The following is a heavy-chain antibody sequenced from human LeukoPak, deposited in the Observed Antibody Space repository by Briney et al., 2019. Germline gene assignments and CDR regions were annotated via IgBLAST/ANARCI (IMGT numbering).Heavy chain of an antibody. CDR3: MVRGVIIGFDY. J-gene: IGHJ4*02. CDR1: GGSITSGGYN. CDR2: IYYSGRT. Sequence: SETLSLTSTVSGGSITSGGYNWTWIRQPPGKGLEWIGYIYYSGRTYYNPSLKSRVTISVDTSKNQFSLKLSSVTAADTAVYYCMVRGVIIGFDYWGQGTLVSVS. D-gene: IGHD3-10*01. V-gene: IGHV4-31*03.